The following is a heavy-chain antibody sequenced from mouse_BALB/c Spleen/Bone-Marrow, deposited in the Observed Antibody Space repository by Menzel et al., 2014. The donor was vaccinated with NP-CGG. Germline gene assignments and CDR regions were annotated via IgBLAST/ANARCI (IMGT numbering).Heavy chain of an antibody. Sequence: QVQLKESGAELVKPGASVKLSCKASGYTFTSYWMHWGKLRPGQGFEWIGEINPSNGGTNYNEKCKRKATLTVDKSSSTAYMQLSSLTSEDSAVYYCTIGGVDYWGQGTTLTVSS. CDR3: TIGGVDY. J-gene: IGHJ2*01. CDR2: INPSNGGT. CDR1: GYTFTSYW. V-gene: IGHV1S16*01.